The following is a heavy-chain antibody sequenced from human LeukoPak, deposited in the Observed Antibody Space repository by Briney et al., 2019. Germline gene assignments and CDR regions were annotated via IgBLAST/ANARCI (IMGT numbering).Heavy chain of an antibody. V-gene: IGHV1-2*02. CDR1: GYTFTGYY. D-gene: IGHD3-10*01. CDR2: INPNSGGT. Sequence: ASVKVSCKASGYTFTGYYMHWVRQAPGQGLEWMGWINPNSGGTNYAQKFQGRVTMTRDTSISTAYMELSRLRSDDTAVYYCARDYGSGSSYYFDYWGQGTLVTVSS. J-gene: IGHJ4*02. CDR3: ARDYGSGSSYYFDY.